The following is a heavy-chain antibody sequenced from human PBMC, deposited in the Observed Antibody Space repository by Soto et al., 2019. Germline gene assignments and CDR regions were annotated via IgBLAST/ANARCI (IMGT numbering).Heavy chain of an antibody. V-gene: IGHV1-18*01. D-gene: IGHD3-10*01. CDR1: GYNFFSFN. J-gene: IGHJ3*01. CDR2: ISGYRGNT. Sequence: GASVKVSCKTSGYNFFSFNVNWVRQAPGQGPEWLGSISGYRGNTKYAQSVQGRVTMTTDTSTNTAYMELRSLRSDDTAVYYCARGAFGFVDAYDLWGQGTMVTVSS. CDR3: ARGAFGFVDAYDL.